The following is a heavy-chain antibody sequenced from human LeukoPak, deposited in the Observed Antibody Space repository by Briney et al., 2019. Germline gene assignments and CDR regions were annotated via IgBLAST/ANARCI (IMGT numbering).Heavy chain of an antibody. CDR2: ISAYNGNT. Sequence: GASVKVSCKASGYTFTSYGISWVRQAPGQGLEWMGWISAYNGNTNYAQKLQGRVTMTRNTSTSTVYMELRSLRSDDTAVYYCARDRVVAVAGTFDYWGQGTLVTVSS. CDR3: ARDRVVAVAGTFDY. J-gene: IGHJ4*02. D-gene: IGHD6-19*01. V-gene: IGHV1-18*01. CDR1: GYTFTSYG.